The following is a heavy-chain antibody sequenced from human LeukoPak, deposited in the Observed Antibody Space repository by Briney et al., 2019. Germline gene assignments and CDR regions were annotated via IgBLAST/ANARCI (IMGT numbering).Heavy chain of an antibody. V-gene: IGHV4-34*01. D-gene: IGHD3-3*01. CDR2: INHSGST. CDR3: ARANYDFWSGYYHNYYYYGMDV. CDR1: GGSFSGYY. J-gene: IGHJ6*02. Sequence: PSETLSLTCAVYGGSFSGYYWSWIRQPPGKGLEWIGEINHSGSTNYNPSLKSRVTISVDTSKNQFSLKLSSVTAADTAVYYCARANYDFWSGYYHNYYYYGMDVWGQGTTVTVSS.